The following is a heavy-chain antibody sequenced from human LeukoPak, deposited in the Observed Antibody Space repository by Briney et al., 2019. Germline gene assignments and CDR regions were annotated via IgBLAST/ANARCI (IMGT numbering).Heavy chain of an antibody. Sequence: ASVKVSCKASVYTFTSYYMHWVRQAPGQGLEWMGIINPSGGSTSYAQKFQGRVTMTRDMSTRTVYMELSSLRSEDTAVSYCARGIAAAGYYFDYWGQGTLVTVSS. J-gene: IGHJ4*02. CDR2: INPSGGST. CDR3: ARGIAAAGYYFDY. V-gene: IGHV1-46*01. D-gene: IGHD6-13*01. CDR1: VYTFTSYY.